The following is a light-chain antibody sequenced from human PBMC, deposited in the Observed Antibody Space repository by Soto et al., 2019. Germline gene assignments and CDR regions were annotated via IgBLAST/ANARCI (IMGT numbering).Light chain of an antibody. Sequence: DIQLTQSPSSVSASIGDRVTISCRASQSIYKWLVWYQQKPGKAPKLLIYAASSLQSGVPSRFSGSGYGTEFTLPTSSLQPEDSATYYCQQADSSPPTFGGGTEVAI. CDR1: QSIYKW. V-gene: IGKV1-12*01. J-gene: IGKJ4*01. CDR2: AAS. CDR3: QQADSSPPT.